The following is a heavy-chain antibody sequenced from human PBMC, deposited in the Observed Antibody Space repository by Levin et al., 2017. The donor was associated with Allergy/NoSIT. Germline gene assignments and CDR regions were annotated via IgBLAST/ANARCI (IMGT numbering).Heavy chain of an antibody. CDR2: STNRANRYTT. CDR3: TKSPVGKGPSDY. Sequence: QSGGSLRLSCAVSGFTFSDHFMDWVRQAPGKGLEWVGRSTNRANRYTTEYAASVKGRFFISRDDAQKLLHLQMNSLNTEDTAVYYCTKSPVGKGPSDYWGQGALVTVSS. CDR1: GFTFSDHF. D-gene: IGHD7-27*01. J-gene: IGHJ4*02. V-gene: IGHV3-72*01.